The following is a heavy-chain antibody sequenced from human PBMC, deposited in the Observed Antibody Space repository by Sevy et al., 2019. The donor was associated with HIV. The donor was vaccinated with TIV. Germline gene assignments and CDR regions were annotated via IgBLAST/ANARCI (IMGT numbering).Heavy chain of an antibody. D-gene: IGHD2-15*01. Sequence: ASVKVSCKASGFSFTAYFIHWVRQAPGRGLEWMGWINPNSGGTNYAQKFQGRVTMTSDASISAAYMELTSLTSDDTAVYYCARDRFIFGSGPPDSWGQGTLVTVSS. CDR1: GFSFTAYF. V-gene: IGHV1-2*02. J-gene: IGHJ4*02. CDR2: INPNSGGT. CDR3: ARDRFIFGSGPPDS.